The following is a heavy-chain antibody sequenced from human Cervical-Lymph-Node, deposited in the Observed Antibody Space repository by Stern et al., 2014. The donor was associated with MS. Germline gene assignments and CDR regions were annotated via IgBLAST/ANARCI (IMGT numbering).Heavy chain of an antibody. D-gene: IGHD2-21*02. CDR1: GYTFSGYY. Sequence: QDQLVQSGAEVKKPGASVKVSCKTSGYTFSGYYMHWVRQAPGQGLEWMGWINPKSGGTNYAQKFQDRVTMTRDTSISTAYMELSSLRSDDTAVYYCARKVEVTGIYGFWGQGTLVTVSS. CDR2: INPKSGGT. J-gene: IGHJ4*02. CDR3: ARKVEVTGIYGF. V-gene: IGHV1-2*02.